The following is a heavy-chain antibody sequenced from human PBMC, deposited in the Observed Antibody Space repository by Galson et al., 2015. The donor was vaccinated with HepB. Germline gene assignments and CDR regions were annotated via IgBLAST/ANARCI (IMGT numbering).Heavy chain of an antibody. CDR3: ARDRFPIHNVVVPAAREGFDY. CDR1: GGTFSNYP. Sequence: SVKVSCKASGGTFSNYPINWVRQAPGHGLEWMGSIIPILDITNYAQKFQGRVTITADKATGTAFMDLSSLTSDDTAVCYCARDRFPIHNVVVPAAREGFDYWGQGTLVTVSS. V-gene: IGHV1-69*04. CDR2: IIPILDIT. J-gene: IGHJ4*02. D-gene: IGHD2-2*01.